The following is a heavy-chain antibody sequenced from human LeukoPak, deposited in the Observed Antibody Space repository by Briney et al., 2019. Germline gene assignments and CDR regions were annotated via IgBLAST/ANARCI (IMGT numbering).Heavy chain of an antibody. J-gene: IGHJ4*02. CDR2: ISSSSSYI. CDR1: GFTFSSYS. V-gene: IGHV3-21*01. Sequence: GGSLRLSCAASGFTFSSYSMNWVRQAPGKGLEWVSSISSSSSYIYYADSVKGRFTISRDNAKNSLYLQMNSLRAEDTAVYYCARAGLGGTTSNWGQGTLVTVPS. CDR3: ARAGLGGTTSN. D-gene: IGHD1-1*01.